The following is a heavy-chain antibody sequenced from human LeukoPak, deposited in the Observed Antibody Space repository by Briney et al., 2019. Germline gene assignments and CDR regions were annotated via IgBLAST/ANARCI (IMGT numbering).Heavy chain of an antibody. Sequence: PGGSLRLSFAASGFTVSSTYMSWVRQAPGKGLEWVSITYSGGSTYYADSVKGRFTISRDSSKNTLNLQMNSLRADDTAVYYCARAIQQAGPHYYYYYYMDVWGKGTTVTVSS. V-gene: IGHV3-53*01. D-gene: IGHD6-13*01. CDR1: GFTVSSTY. CDR2: TYSGGST. J-gene: IGHJ6*03. CDR3: ARAIQQAGPHYYYYYYMDV.